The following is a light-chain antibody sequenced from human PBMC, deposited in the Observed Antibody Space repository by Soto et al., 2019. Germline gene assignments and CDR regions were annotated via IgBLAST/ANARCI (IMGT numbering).Light chain of an antibody. CDR3: QQYYNTPLT. V-gene: IGKV4-1*01. CDR1: QSVLYRLNNKNY. J-gene: IGKJ2*01. CDR2: WAS. Sequence: DIVLTQSPDSLAVSLGERATINCKSSQSVLYRLNNKNYLGWYPQKPGQPPKLIIYWASTRESGVPDRFSGSGSGTDFTLTISGLQAEDVAVYYCQQYYNTPLTFGQGTKLEIK.